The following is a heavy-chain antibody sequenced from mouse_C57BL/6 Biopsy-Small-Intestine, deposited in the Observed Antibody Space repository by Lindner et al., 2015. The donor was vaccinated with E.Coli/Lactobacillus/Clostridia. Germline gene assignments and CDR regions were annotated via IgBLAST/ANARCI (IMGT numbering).Heavy chain of an antibody. J-gene: IGHJ2*01. V-gene: IGHV1-54*01. CDR3: ARSPYYSNYVDY. Sequence: VQLQESGAELVRPGTSVKVSCKASGYAFTNYFIEWVKQRPGQGLEWVGVINPGSGGSNYNEKFKGKATLTADKSSSTAYMHLSSLTSEDSAVYFCARSPYYSNYVDYWGQGTTLTVSS. CDR1: GYAFTNYF. D-gene: IGHD2-5*01. CDR2: INPGSGGS.